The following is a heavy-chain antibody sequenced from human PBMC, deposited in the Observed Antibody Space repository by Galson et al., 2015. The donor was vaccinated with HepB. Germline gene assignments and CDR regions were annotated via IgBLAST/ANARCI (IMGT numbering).Heavy chain of an antibody. J-gene: IGHJ6*02. CDR3: TREGGMTMLQGGVRGGPSNYYYYGMDV. V-gene: IGHV3-49*04. CDR2: IRSKAYGGTT. Sequence: SLRLSCAASGFTFGDYALNWVRQAPGKGLEWVTFIRSKAYGGTTEYAASVKGRFTISRDDSKSIAYLQMNSLKTADTAVYYCTREGGMTMLQGGVRGGPSNYYYYGMDVWGQGTTVTVSS. CDR1: GFTFGDYA. D-gene: IGHD3-10*01.